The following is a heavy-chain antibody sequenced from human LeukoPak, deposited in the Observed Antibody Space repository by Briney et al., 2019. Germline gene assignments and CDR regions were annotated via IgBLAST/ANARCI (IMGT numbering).Heavy chain of an antibody. CDR2: ISYDGSNE. V-gene: IGHV3-30*04. CDR1: GFTFSSYV. Sequence: GGSLRLSCAASGFTFSSYVMHWVRQAPGKGLEWVAIISYDGSNEYYADSVKGRFTISRDNSKNTLYLQMNSLRAADTAVYYCARDLGTTVTTYLDYWGQGTLVTVSS. J-gene: IGHJ4*02. D-gene: IGHD4-17*01. CDR3: ARDLGTTVTTYLDY.